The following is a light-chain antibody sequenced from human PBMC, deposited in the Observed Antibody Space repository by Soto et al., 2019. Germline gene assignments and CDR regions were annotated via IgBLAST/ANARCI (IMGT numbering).Light chain of an antibody. CDR3: QQRSNWPLT. CDR1: QSISSSY. V-gene: IGKV3D-20*02. CDR2: GAS. Sequence: EIVLTQSPGTLSLSPGERAALSCRASQSISSSYLAWYQQKRGQAPRLLIYGASTRATGIPARFSGSGSGAEFTLTISSLEPEDFAVYYCQQRSNWPLTFGGGTKVDIK. J-gene: IGKJ4*01.